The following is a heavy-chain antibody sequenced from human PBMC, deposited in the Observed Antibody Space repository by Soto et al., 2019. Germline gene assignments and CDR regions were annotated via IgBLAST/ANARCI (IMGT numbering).Heavy chain of an antibody. CDR3: ASQAVAGTLYYYGMDV. CDR1: GYTFTSYA. J-gene: IGHJ6*02. V-gene: IGHV1-3*01. Sequence: ASVKVSCKASGYTFTSYAMHWVRQAPGQRLEWMGWINAGNGNTKYSQKFQGRVTMTTDTSTSTAYMELRSLRSDDTAVYYCASQAVAGTLYYYGMDVWGQGTTVTVSS. D-gene: IGHD6-19*01. CDR2: INAGNGNT.